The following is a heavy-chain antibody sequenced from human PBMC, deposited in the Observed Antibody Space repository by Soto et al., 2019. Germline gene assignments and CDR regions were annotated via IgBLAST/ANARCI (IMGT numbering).Heavy chain of an antibody. Sequence: QVQLVQSGAEMRKPGSSLRVSCKASGGTFSDYAFSWVRQAPGQGLEWMGGIVPRFDSPNYAQKFGGRVTITADTSSSTVDMTLSSLTFDATAVYFCARDRIQLRLGKYSFNGMDVWGQGTTIIVSS. J-gene: IGHJ6*02. CDR3: ARDRIQLRLGKYSFNGMDV. CDR1: GGTFSDYA. CDR2: IVPRFDSP. D-gene: IGHD5-18*01. V-gene: IGHV1-69*06.